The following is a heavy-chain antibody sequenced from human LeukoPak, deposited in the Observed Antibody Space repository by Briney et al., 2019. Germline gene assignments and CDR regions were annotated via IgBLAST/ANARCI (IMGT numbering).Heavy chain of an antibody. Sequence: AGGSLRLSCAASGFTFSSYAMSWVRQAPGKGLEWVSAISGSGGSTYYADSVKGRFTISRDNSKNTLYLQMNSLRAEDTAVYYCAKSPRLGGGRFLEWLLNWFDPWGQGTLVTVSS. CDR1: GFTFSSYA. V-gene: IGHV3-23*01. CDR2: ISGSGGST. J-gene: IGHJ5*02. CDR3: AKSPRLGGGRFLEWLLNWFDP. D-gene: IGHD3-3*01.